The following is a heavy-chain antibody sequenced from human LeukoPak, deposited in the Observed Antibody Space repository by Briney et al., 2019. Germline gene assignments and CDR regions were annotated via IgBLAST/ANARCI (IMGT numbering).Heavy chain of an antibody. V-gene: IGHV3-48*01. D-gene: IGHD1-26*01. J-gene: IGHJ4*02. Sequence: GGSLRLSCAASGFTFSSYSMNWVRQAPGKGLEWVSYISSSSSTIYYADSVKGRFTISRDNAKNSLSLQMNSLRAEDTAVYYCAREYYTTNFDYWGQGTLVTVSS. CDR1: GFTFSSYS. CDR3: AREYYTTNFDY. CDR2: ISSSSSTI.